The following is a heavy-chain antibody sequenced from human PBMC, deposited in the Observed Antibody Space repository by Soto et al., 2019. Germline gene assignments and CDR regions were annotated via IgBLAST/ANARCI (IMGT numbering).Heavy chain of an antibody. CDR3: ARDMNTMVRGLPTPYYYGMDV. D-gene: IGHD3-10*01. CDR1: GGTFSSYA. J-gene: IGHJ6*02. V-gene: IGHV1-69*13. Sequence: ASVKVSCKASGGTFSSYAISWVRQAPGQGLEWMGGIIPIFGTANYAQKFQGRVTITADESTSTAYMELSSLRSEDTAVYYCARDMNTMVRGLPTPYYYGMDVCGQGTTVTLSS. CDR2: IIPIFGTA.